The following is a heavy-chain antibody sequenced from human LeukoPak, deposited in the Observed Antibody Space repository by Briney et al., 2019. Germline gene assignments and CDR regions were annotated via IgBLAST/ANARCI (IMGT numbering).Heavy chain of an antibody. CDR1: GGSITNGYY. CDR2: IYYSGST. J-gene: IGHJ6*03. V-gene: IGHV4-39*07. D-gene: IGHD3-22*01. CDR3: ARHSDSSGYYFRVYYYMDV. Sequence: PSETLSLTCTVSGGSITNGYYWGWIRPPPGKGLEWIGIIYYSGSTYYSPSLKSRVTISVDTSKNQFSLKLSSVTAADTAVYYCARHSDSSGYYFRVYYYMDVWGKGTTVTVSS.